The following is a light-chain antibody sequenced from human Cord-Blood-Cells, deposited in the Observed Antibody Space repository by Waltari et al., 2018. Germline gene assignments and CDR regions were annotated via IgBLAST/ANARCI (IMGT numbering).Light chain of an antibody. Sequence: QSVLTQPPSASGAPGQRVTLSCTGRSSNIGAGYDVHSNQHPPGTAPKPLIYGNSNRPSGVPDRFSGSKSGTSASLAITGLQAEDEADYYCQSYDSSLSGSYVFGTGTKVTVL. CDR2: GNS. J-gene: IGLJ1*01. CDR3: QSYDSSLSGSYV. CDR1: SSNIGAGYD. V-gene: IGLV1-40*01.